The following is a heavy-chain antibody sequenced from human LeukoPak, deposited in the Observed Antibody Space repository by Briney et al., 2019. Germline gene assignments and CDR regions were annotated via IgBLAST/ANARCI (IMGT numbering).Heavy chain of an antibody. D-gene: IGHD3-10*01. Sequence: PGGSLRLSCAASGFTFSSYGMHWVRQAPGKGLEWVAVISYDGSNKYYADSVKGRFTISRDNSKNTLYLQMSSLRAEDTAVYYCAKDYLLYYYGSGRGQNYFDYWGQGTLVTVSS. CDR3: AKDYLLYYYGSGRGQNYFDY. CDR1: GFTFSSYG. V-gene: IGHV3-30*18. J-gene: IGHJ4*02. CDR2: ISYDGSNK.